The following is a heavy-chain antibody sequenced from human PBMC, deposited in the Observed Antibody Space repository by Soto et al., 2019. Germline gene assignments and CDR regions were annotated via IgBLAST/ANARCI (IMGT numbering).Heavy chain of an antibody. J-gene: IGHJ4*02. D-gene: IGHD3-22*01. CDR1: GFTFSNAW. V-gene: IGHV3-15*01. Sequence: GGSLRLSCAASGFTFSNAWMSWVRQAPGKGLEWVGRIKSKTDGGTTDYAAPVKGRFAISRDDSRNTLYLQMNSLKTEDTAVYYCTTDTMIVVVTDSDYWGQGTLVTVSS. CDR2: IKSKTDGGTT. CDR3: TTDTMIVVVTDSDY.